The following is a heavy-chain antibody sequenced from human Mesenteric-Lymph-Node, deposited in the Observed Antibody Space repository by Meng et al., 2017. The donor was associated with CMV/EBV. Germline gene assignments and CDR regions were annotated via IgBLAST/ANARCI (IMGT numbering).Heavy chain of an antibody. CDR2: ISSSGSTI. D-gene: IGHD6-6*01. CDR3: ARISSSASSDAFDI. J-gene: IGHJ3*02. CDR1: GFTFSDYY. Sequence: LSLTCAASGFTFSDYYMSWIRQAPGKGLEWVSYISSSGSTIYYADSVKGRFTISRDNAKNSLYLQMNSLRAEDTAVYYCARISSSASSDAFDIWGQGTVVTVSS. V-gene: IGHV3-11*04.